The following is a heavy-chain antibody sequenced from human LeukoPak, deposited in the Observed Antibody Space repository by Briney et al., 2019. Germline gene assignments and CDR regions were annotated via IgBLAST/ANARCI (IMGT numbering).Heavy chain of an antibody. CDR2: INHSGST. CDR1: GGSFSGYY. CDR3: ARARVGRLQC. D-gene: IGHD1-26*01. Sequence: SETLSLTCAVYGGSFSGYYWSWIRQPPGKGLEWIGEINHSGSTNYNPSLKSRVTISVDTSKNQLSLKLSSVTAADTAVYYCARARVGRLQCWGQGTLVTVSS. J-gene: IGHJ4*02. V-gene: IGHV4-34*01.